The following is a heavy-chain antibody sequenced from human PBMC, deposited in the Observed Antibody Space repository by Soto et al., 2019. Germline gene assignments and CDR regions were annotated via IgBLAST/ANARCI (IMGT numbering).Heavy chain of an antibody. CDR3: ARGVTFDRGGIHSPFYDY. V-gene: IGHV4-31*03. CDR1: GGSISSGGYY. CDR2: IYYSGST. Sequence: PSENLSLTCTVSGGSISSGGYYWSWIRQHPGKGLEWIGYIYYSGSTYYNPSLKSRVTISVDTSKNQFSLKLSSVTAADTAVYYCARGVTFDRGGIHSPFYDYWGQGSLDIGSS. D-gene: IGHD3-10*01. J-gene: IGHJ4*02.